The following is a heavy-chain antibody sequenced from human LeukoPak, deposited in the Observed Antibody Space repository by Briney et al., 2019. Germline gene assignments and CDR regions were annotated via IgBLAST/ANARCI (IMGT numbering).Heavy chain of an antibody. Sequence: GVSLRLSCAASGLIYSSYSMIWVRRAPGKGREWVSSISNSSSNIYNADSVKGRFTISRDNTKNSLYLQMNSLRAEDTAVYYCATTIAAAGNEFDYWGQGTLVTVSS. V-gene: IGHV3-21*01. CDR2: ISNSSSNI. J-gene: IGHJ4*02. CDR3: ATTIAAAGNEFDY. D-gene: IGHD6-13*01. CDR1: GLIYSSYS.